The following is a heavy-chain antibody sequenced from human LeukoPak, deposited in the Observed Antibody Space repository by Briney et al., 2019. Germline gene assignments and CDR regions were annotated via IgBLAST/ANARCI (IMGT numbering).Heavy chain of an antibody. CDR2: ISSSSSYI. Sequence: GGSLRLSCAASGFTFSSYSMNWVRQAPGKGLEWVSSISSSSSYIYYADSVKGRFTVSRDNAKNSLYLQMNSLRAEDTAVYYCARDRAYGSGSYYTWGQGTLVTVSS. CDR1: GFTFSSYS. D-gene: IGHD3-10*01. J-gene: IGHJ4*02. V-gene: IGHV3-21*01. CDR3: ARDRAYGSGSYYT.